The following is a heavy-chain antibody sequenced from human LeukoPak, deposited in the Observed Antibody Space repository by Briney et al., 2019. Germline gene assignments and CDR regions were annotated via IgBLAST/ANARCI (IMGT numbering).Heavy chain of an antibody. V-gene: IGHV3-74*01. J-gene: IGHJ5*02. D-gene: IGHD3-16*01. Sequence: PGGSLRLSCAASGFNSSNYWMHWVRQGPGKGLVWVSRIDSDGSSTNYADSVKGRFTISGDSAKNTLYLQMNSLRAEDTAVYYCARGGGSYGWFDPWGQGTLVTVSS. CDR3: ARGGGSYGWFDP. CDR2: IDSDGSST. CDR1: GFNSSNYW.